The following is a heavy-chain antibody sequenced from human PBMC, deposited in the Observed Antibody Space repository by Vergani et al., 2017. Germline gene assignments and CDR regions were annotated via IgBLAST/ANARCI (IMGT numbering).Heavy chain of an antibody. J-gene: IGHJ5*02. D-gene: IGHD2-15*01. V-gene: IGHV4-59*01. CDR1: GGSISSYY. CDR2: IYYSGST. Sequence: QVQLQESGPGLVKPSETLSLTCTVSGGSISSYYWSWIRQPPGKGLEWIGYIYYSGSTNYNPSLKSRVTISVDTSKNQFSLKLSSVTAADTAVYYCARTVHCYCSGGSCYYWWFDPWGQGTLVTVSS. CDR3: ARTVHCYCSGGSCYYWWFDP.